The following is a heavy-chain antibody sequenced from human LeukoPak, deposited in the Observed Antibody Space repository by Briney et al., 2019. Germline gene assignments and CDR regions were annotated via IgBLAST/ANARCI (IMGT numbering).Heavy chain of an antibody. J-gene: IGHJ3*02. V-gene: IGHV4-59*01. D-gene: IGHD3-22*01. Sequence: PSETLSLTCTVSGGSISSYYWSWIRQPPGKGLEWIGYIYYSGSTNYNPSLKSRVTISVDTSKNQFSLKLSSVTAADTAVYYCAREGTSYDSSGIGAFDIWGQGTMVTVSS. CDR2: IYYSGST. CDR1: GGSISSYY. CDR3: AREGTSYDSSGIGAFDI.